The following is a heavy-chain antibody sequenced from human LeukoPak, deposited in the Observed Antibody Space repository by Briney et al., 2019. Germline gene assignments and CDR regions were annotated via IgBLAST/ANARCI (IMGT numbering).Heavy chain of an antibody. CDR2: TYYRSKWYN. V-gene: IGHV6-1*01. CDR3: ARDVTAGAGAVGMAV. J-gene: IGHJ6*04. Sequence: SQNLSLTCVISGDSVSNNIAAWNWIRQSPSRGLEWLGRTYYRSKWYNDYAVSVESRITINPDTSKNQFSLQLNSVTPEDTAVYYCARDVTAGAGAVGMAVWGKGTTVTVPS. D-gene: IGHD6-13*01. CDR1: GDSVSNNIAA.